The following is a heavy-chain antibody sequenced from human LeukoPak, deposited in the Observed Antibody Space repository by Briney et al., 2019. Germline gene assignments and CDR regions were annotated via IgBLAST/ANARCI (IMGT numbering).Heavy chain of an antibody. D-gene: IGHD7-27*01. CDR1: GFTFSSYA. Sequence: PGGSLRLSCAVSGFTFSSYAMSWVRQAPGKGLEWVSAITGSGGSTYYADSVKGRFTISRDNSKNTLYVQMNSLRAEDTAVYYCATERNWVFDYWGQGTLVTVSS. V-gene: IGHV3-23*01. CDR3: ATERNWVFDY. J-gene: IGHJ4*02. CDR2: ITGSGGST.